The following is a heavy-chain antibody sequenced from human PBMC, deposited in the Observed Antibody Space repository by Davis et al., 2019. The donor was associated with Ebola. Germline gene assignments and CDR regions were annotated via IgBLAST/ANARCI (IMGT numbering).Heavy chain of an antibody. CDR1: GFTFRDYA. V-gene: IGHV3-23*01. CDR2: ISGSSDTT. CDR3: AKDRGFNYGSDY. D-gene: IGHD5-18*01. Sequence: GGSLRLSCAASGFTFRDYAMSWVRQAPGKGLEWLSTISGSSDTTHYADSVKGRFTISSDNSKNTLSLQVNSLRAEDTAVYFCAKDRGFNYGSDYWGQGTLVTVSS. J-gene: IGHJ4*01.